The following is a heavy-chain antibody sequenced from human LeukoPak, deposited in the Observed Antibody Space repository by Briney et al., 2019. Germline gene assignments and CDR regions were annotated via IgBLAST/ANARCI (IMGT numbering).Heavy chain of an antibody. CDR3: AAPGYGSGWTPLDF. Sequence: PGGSLRLSCAASGFTFSSYAMHWVRQAPGKGLEWVAVISYDGSNKYYADSVKGRFTISRDNAKNSLYLQMNSLTDEDTAVYYCAAPGYGSGWTPLDFWGQGTLVTVSS. J-gene: IGHJ4*02. V-gene: IGHV3-30-3*01. CDR2: ISYDGSNK. D-gene: IGHD6-19*01. CDR1: GFTFSSYA.